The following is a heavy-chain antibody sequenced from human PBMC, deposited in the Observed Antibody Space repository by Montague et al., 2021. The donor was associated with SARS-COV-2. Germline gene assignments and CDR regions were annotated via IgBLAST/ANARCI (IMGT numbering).Heavy chain of an antibody. CDR3: ARGSEYYYHPFDY. Sequence: SETLSLTCTVSGASMSGYHCSWIRQPSGKALEWIGRIYSNGDTTXNPSLKSRLTMSVDTSERQFSLRMTSVSAADTAIYYCARGSEYYYHPFDYWGHGNLVTVSS. CDR2: IYSNGDT. V-gene: IGHV4-4*07. J-gene: IGHJ4*01. CDR1: GASMSGYH. D-gene: IGHD3-10*01.